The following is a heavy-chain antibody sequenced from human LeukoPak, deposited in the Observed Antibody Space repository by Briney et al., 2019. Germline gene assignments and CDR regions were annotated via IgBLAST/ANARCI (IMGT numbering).Heavy chain of an antibody. D-gene: IGHD4-17*01. Sequence: SETLSLTCTVSGGSISGSYWSWIRQPPGKGLECIGYIYYSGETNYNPSLKSRVTISVDTSKNQFSLKLRSVTAADTAVYYCARGGDYLFDYWGQGTLVTVSS. CDR1: GGSISGSY. V-gene: IGHV4-59*01. CDR2: IYYSGET. J-gene: IGHJ4*02. CDR3: ARGGDYLFDY.